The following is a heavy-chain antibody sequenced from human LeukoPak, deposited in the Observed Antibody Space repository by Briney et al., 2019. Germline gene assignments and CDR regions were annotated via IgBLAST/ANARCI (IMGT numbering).Heavy chain of an antibody. V-gene: IGHV1-24*01. Sequence: GASVKVSCKVSGYTLTELSMHWVRQAPGKGLEWMGGFDPEDGETIYAQKFQGRVTITADESTSTAYMELSSLRSEDTAAYYCARDYPRIEGAFDIWGQGTMVTVSS. CDR1: GYTLTELS. D-gene: IGHD2-21*01. CDR3: ARDYPRIEGAFDI. CDR2: FDPEDGET. J-gene: IGHJ3*02.